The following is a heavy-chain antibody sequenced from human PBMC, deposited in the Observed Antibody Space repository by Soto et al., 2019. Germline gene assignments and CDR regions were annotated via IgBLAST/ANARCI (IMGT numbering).Heavy chain of an antibody. CDR2: ISAYNGNT. Sequence: ASVKVSCKASGYTFTSCGISWVRQAPGQGLEWMGWISAYNGNTNYAQKLQGRVTMTTDTSTSTAYMELRSLRSDDTAVYYCAREIVHYYYYYGMDVWGQGTTVTVSS. D-gene: IGHD3-22*01. CDR3: AREIVHYYYYYGMDV. CDR1: GYTFTSCG. J-gene: IGHJ6*02. V-gene: IGHV1-18*01.